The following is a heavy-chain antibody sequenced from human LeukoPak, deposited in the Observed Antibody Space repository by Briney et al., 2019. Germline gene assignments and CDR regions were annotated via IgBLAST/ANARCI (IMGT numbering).Heavy chain of an antibody. V-gene: IGHV3-7*03. Sequence: PGGSLRLSCADSGFTFSSYWMSWVRQAPGKGLEWVANIKQDGSEKYYVDSVKGRFTISRDNAKNSLYLQMNSLRAEDTAVYYCAREPYGDYFDYWGQGTLVTVSS. CDR3: AREPYGDYFDY. D-gene: IGHD4-17*01. J-gene: IGHJ4*02. CDR1: GFTFSSYW. CDR2: IKQDGSEK.